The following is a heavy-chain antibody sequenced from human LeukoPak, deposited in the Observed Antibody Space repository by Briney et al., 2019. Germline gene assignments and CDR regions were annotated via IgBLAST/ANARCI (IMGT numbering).Heavy chain of an antibody. Sequence: SETLSLTCTVSGGSISSYYWSWIRQPPGKGLEWLGYIYYSGSTNYNPSLKSRVTISVDTSKNQFSLKLSSVTAADTAVYYCAREFTPGSSPRVAFDIWGQGTMVTASS. J-gene: IGHJ3*02. D-gene: IGHD6-13*01. CDR3: AREFTPGSSPRVAFDI. CDR1: GGSISSYY. CDR2: IYYSGST. V-gene: IGHV4-59*01.